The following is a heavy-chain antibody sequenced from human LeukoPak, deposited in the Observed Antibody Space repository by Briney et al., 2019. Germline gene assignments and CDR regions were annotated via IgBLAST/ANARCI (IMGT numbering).Heavy chain of an antibody. J-gene: IGHJ6*02. CDR2: ISYDGSNK. D-gene: IGHD2-21*02. CDR3: ARDWVVVVTANYYYYYGMDV. V-gene: IGHV3-30-3*01. Sequence: GRSLRLSCAASGFTFSSYAMHWVRQAPGKGLEWVAVISYDGSNKYYADSVKGRFTISRDNSKNTLYLQMNSLRAEDTAVYYCARDWVVVVTANYYYYYGMDVWGQGTTVTVSS. CDR1: GFTFSSYA.